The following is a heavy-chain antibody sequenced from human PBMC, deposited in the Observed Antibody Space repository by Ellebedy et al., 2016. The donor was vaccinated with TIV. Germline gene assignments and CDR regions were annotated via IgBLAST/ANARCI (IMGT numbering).Heavy chain of an antibody. D-gene: IGHD3-10*01. J-gene: IGHJ4*02. Sequence: GESLKISCAASGFTFSNYWIYWVRQAPGKGLVWVSRINGDGSNIAYADSVKGRFTISRDNADNTLYLQLNSLRVEDTAVYYCGRGYSYGSGSAGYWGQGTQVTVSS. V-gene: IGHV3-74*01. CDR1: GFTFSNYW. CDR3: GRGYSYGSGSAGY. CDR2: INGDGSNI.